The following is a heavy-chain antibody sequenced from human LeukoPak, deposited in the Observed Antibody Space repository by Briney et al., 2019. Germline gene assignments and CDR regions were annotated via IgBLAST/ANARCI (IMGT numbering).Heavy chain of an antibody. J-gene: IGHJ4*02. V-gene: IGHV4-31*03. CDR3: ARETRSGIAARLGIDY. CDR2: IYYSGST. Sequence: SETLSLTCTVSGVSISSGGYYWSWIRQHPGKGLEWIGYIYYSGSTYYNPSLKSRVTISVDTSKNQFSLKLSSVTAADTAVYYCARETRSGIAARLGIDYWGQGTLVTVSS. CDR1: GVSISSGGYY. D-gene: IGHD6-6*01.